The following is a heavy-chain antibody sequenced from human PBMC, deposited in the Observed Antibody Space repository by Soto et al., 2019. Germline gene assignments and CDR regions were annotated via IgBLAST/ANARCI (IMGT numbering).Heavy chain of an antibody. CDR3: ANGVSGIGSFDI. V-gene: IGHV2-5*02. CDR1: GFSLSTSGVG. D-gene: IGHD6-19*01. J-gene: IGHJ3*02. CDR2: IYWDDDK. Sequence: SGPKLVNPTQILTMTCNFSGFSLSTSGVGVGWIRQPPGKALEWLALIYWDDDKRYSPSLKSRLTITKDTSKNQVVLTMTNMDPVDTATYYCANGVSGIGSFDIWGQGTMVTVSS.